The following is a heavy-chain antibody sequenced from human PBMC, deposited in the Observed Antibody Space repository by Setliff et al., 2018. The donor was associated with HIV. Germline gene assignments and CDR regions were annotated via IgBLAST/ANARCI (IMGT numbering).Heavy chain of an antibody. Sequence: ASVKVSCKASGYTFSDYGISWVRQAPGQGPEWVGWISAYTGNRNYTQKLQGRVIMTTQRSTSTAYMELSSLGSDDTAVYYCAKTSPKDGYSSDFWGQGTPVTVSS. D-gene: IGHD4-4*01. J-gene: IGHJ4*02. CDR2: ISAYTGNR. CDR3: AKTSPKDGYSSDF. V-gene: IGHV1-18*01. CDR1: GYTFSDYG.